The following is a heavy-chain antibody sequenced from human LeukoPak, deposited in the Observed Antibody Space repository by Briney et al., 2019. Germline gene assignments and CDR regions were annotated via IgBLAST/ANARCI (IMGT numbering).Heavy chain of an antibody. J-gene: IGHJ4*02. CDR1: GFTFSSYS. V-gene: IGHV3-21*01. Sequence: KPGGSLRLSCAASGFTFSSYSVNWVRQAPGKGLEWVSSISSSSSYIYYADSVKGRFTISRDNAKNSLYLQMNSLRAEDTAVYYCARDRTITYYYGSGSLGYWGQGTLVTVSS. CDR3: ARDRTITYYYGSGSLGY. CDR2: ISSSSSYI. D-gene: IGHD3-10*01.